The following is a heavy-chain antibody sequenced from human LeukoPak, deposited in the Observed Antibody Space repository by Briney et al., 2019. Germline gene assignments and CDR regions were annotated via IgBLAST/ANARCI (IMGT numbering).Heavy chain of an antibody. CDR2: INWNGGST. V-gene: IGHV3-20*04. D-gene: IGHD3-10*01. J-gene: IGHJ4*02. CDR1: GFXFDDYG. Sequence: GGSLRLSCAASGFXFDDYGISWVRQAPGKGLEWGSGINWNGGSTGYADSVKGRFTISRDNAKNSLYLQMNSLRAEDTALYYCARGGWFGELLFDYWGQGTLVTVSS. CDR3: ARGGWFGELLFDY.